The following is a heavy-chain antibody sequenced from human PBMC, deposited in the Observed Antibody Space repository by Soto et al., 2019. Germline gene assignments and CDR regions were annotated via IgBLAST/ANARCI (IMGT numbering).Heavy chain of an antibody. CDR1: GYSFSNYG. V-gene: IGHV1-18*01. CDR3: ARDVWGTAAAGSYYFDY. D-gene: IGHD6-25*01. Sequence: QVQLMQSGAEVKQPGASVRVSCKTSGYSFSNYGVAWVRQAPGQGLEWMGWISGYNENTNSAQHLQDRITMTTDTFMSTAYMELRSLRSDDTAIYYCARDVWGTAAAGSYYFDYWGQGTVVTVSS. CDR2: ISGYNENT. J-gene: IGHJ4*02.